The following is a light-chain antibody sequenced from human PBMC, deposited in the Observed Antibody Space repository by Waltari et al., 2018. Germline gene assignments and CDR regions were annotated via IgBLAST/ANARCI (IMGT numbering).Light chain of an antibody. Sequence: SALTQPASVSGSPGQSITISCTGTSSDVGGSNYVSWYQQHPGKAPKLMIYDVSNRPSGVSNRFSGSKSGNTASLTISGLQAEDEADYYCSSYTSSSTYWVFGGGTKLTVL. V-gene: IGLV2-14*01. CDR3: SSYTSSSTYWV. J-gene: IGLJ3*02. CDR1: SSDVGGSNY. CDR2: DVS.